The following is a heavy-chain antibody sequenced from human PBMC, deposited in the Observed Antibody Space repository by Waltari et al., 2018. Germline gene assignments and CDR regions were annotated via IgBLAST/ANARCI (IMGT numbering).Heavy chain of an antibody. D-gene: IGHD4-4*01. CDR2: LSSSSRAI. CDR3: ARDPSLGNKYYSYFDF. V-gene: IGHV3-48*01. CDR1: GFTFPIYA. Sequence: EFQLVESGGALVQPGGYLRLSCSASGFTFPIYALNWVRQAPGKGLGWVSYLSSSSRAIFYADSVKGRFTVSRDNAKNSLFLQMNSLRAEDTAVYYCARDPSLGNKYYSYFDFWGQGSLVTVSS. J-gene: IGHJ4*02.